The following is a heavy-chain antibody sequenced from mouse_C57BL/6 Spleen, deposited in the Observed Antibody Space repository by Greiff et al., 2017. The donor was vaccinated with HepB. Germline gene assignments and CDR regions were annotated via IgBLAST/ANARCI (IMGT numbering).Heavy chain of an antibody. Sequence: VQLQQSGAELAIPGASVKMSCKASGYTFTSYTMHWVKQRPGQGLEWIGYINPSSGYTKYNQKFKDKATLTADKSSSTAYMQLSSLTSEDSAVYYCAREEGYYGSSFAYWGQGTLVTVSA. CDR1: GYTFTSYT. J-gene: IGHJ3*01. V-gene: IGHV1-4*01. CDR2: INPSSGYT. D-gene: IGHD1-1*01. CDR3: AREEGYYGSSFAY.